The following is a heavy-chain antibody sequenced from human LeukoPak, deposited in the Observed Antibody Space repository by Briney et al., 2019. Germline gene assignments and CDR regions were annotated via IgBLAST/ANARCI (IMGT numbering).Heavy chain of an antibody. CDR2: IYYSGST. CDR1: GGSISSSSYY. Sequence: PSETLSLTCTVSGGSISSSSYYWGWIRQPPGKGLEWIGSIYYSGSTYYNPSLKSRVTISVDTSKNQFSLKLSSVTAADTAVYYCARGKWGGIDYWGQGTLVTVSS. V-gene: IGHV4-39*01. CDR3: ARGKWGGIDY. J-gene: IGHJ4*02. D-gene: IGHD7-27*01.